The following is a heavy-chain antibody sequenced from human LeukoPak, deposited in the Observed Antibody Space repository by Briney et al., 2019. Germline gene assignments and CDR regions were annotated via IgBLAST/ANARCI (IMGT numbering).Heavy chain of an antibody. CDR2: ISAYNGNT. Sequence: GASVKVSRKASGYTFTSYGISWVRQAPGQGLEWMGWISAYNGNTNYAQKLQGRVAMTTDTSTSTAYMELRSLRSDDTAVYYCARGRTLGELPPLYDYWGQGTLVTVSS. D-gene: IGHD3-16*01. V-gene: IGHV1-18*01. J-gene: IGHJ4*02. CDR1: GYTFTSYG. CDR3: ARGRTLGELPPLYDY.